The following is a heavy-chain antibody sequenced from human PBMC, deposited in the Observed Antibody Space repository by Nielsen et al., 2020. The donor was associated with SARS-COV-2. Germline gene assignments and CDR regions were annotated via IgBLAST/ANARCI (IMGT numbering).Heavy chain of an antibody. CDR3: ARTGDQVDY. D-gene: IGHD7-27*01. CDR1: GFTFSSYA. CDR2: ISYDGSNK. Sequence: GEPLKISCAASGFTFSSYAMHWVRQAPGKGLEWVAVISYDGSNKYYADSVKGRFTISRDNSKNTLYLQMNSLRAEDTAVYYCARTGDQVDYWGQGTLVTVSS. J-gene: IGHJ4*02. V-gene: IGHV3-30*04.